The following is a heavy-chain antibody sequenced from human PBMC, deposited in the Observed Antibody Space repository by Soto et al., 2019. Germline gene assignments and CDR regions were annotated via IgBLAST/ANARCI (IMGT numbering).Heavy chain of an antibody. CDR2: ISSTTNYI. J-gene: IGHJ4*02. V-gene: IGHV3-21*06. CDR3: ARESEDLTSNFDY. CDR1: GFIFTRYS. Sequence: GGSLRLSCAASGFIFTRYSMNWVRQAPGKGLEWVSSISSTTNYIYYGDSMKGRFTISRDNDKNSLYLEMNSLRAEDTAVYYCARESEDLTSNFDYWGQGTLVTVSS.